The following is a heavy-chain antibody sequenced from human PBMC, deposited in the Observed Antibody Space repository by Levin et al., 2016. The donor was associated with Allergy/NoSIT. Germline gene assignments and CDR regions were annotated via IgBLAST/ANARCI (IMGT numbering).Heavy chain of an antibody. CDR3: ASAYGSGSQFDY. Sequence: WIRQPPGKGLEWIGYIYHSGSTYYNPSLKSRVTISVDRSKNQFSLKLSSVTAADTAVYYCASAYGSGSQFDYWGQGTLVTVSS. V-gene: IGHV4-30-2*01. CDR2: IYHSGST. J-gene: IGHJ4*02. D-gene: IGHD3-10*01.